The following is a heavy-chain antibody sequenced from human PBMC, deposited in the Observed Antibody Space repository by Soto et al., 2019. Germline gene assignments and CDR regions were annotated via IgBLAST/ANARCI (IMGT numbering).Heavy chain of an antibody. CDR2: IIPIFGTA. D-gene: IGHD3-22*01. CDR1: GGTFSSHA. J-gene: IGHJ5*02. V-gene: IGHV1-69*06. CDR3: ASGATGDYYDSSGYYYNNWFDP. Sequence: ASVKVSCKASGGTFSSHAISRVRQAPGQGLEWMGGIIPIFGTANYAQKFQGRVTITADKSTSTAYMELSSLRSEDTAVYYCASGATGDYYDSSGYYYNNWFDPWGQGTLVTVSS.